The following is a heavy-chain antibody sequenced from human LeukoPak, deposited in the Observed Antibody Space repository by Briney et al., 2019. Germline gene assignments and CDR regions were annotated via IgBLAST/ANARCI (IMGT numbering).Heavy chain of an antibody. Sequence: GGSLRLSCAASGFTFSSYAMSWVRQAPGKGLEWVGRMKSTTDGGTTDYAASVKGRFSISRDDSQSTLFLQMNSLKTEDTGVYYCTHDWNREVLGDWGQGTLVTVSS. CDR3: THDWNREVLGD. CDR1: GFTFSSYA. CDR2: MKSTTDGGTT. J-gene: IGHJ4*02. V-gene: IGHV3-15*01. D-gene: IGHD2-8*02.